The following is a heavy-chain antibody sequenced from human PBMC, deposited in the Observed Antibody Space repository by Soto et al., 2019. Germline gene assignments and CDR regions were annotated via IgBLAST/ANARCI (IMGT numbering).Heavy chain of an antibody. D-gene: IGHD3-9*01. J-gene: IGHJ5*01. V-gene: IGHV3-23*01. CDR2: ISGSGATT. CDR3: AKLRYFDWSAYNWFEY. CDR1: GFTFSSYA. Sequence: GSLRLSCAASGFTFSSYAMTWVRQAPGKGLEWVSGISGSGATTSYADSVKGRFTVSRDNSKNTLYLQMNSLRVEDTAVYHCAKLRYFDWSAYNWFEYWGQGT.